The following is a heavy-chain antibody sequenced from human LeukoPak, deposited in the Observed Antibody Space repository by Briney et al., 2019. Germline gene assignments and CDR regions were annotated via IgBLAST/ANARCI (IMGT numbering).Heavy chain of an antibody. D-gene: IGHD5-18*01. V-gene: IGHV3-21*04. CDR1: GFTFSNYS. CDR2: ISSNSIYI. J-gene: IGHJ3*02. Sequence: GGSLRLSCAASGFTFSNYSMNWVRQAPGKGLEWVSSISSNSIYIYYADSVKGRFTISRDNAKNSLYLQMNSLRAEDTAMYYCARQAGYSYGHDAFDIWGQGTMVTVSS. CDR3: ARQAGYSYGHDAFDI.